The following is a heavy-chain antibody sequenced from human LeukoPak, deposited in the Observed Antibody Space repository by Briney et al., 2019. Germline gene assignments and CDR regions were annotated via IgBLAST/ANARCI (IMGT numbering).Heavy chain of an antibody. CDR3: ARLPRSSGSGFDY. Sequence: SETLSLTCTVSGGSISSSSYYWGWIRQPPGKGLEWIANIYYIGSTYYNPSLKSRVTISVDTSKNQFSLKLSSVTAADTAMYHCARLPRSSGSGFDYWGQGALVTVSS. CDR2: IYYIGST. CDR1: GGSISSSSYY. V-gene: IGHV4-39*01. J-gene: IGHJ4*02. D-gene: IGHD3-10*01.